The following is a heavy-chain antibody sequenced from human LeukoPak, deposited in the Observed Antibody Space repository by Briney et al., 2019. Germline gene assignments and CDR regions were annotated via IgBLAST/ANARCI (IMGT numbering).Heavy chain of an antibody. CDR1: GVSISSYY. D-gene: IGHD6-13*01. CDR2: IYTSGST. CDR3: AREVVAAAGTGYYYYYMDV. V-gene: IGHV4-4*07. J-gene: IGHJ6*03. Sequence: SETLSLTCTVSGVSISSYYWSWIRQPAGKGLEWIGRIYTSGSTNYNPSLKSRVTMSVDTSKNQFSLKLSSVTAADTAVYYCAREVVAAAGTGYYYYYMDVWGKGTTVTVSS.